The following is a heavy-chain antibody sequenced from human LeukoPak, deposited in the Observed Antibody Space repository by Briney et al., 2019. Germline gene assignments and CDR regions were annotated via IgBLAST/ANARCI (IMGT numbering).Heavy chain of an antibody. D-gene: IGHD2-8*01. CDR2: ISTGSTYI. J-gene: IGHJ6*03. CDR1: GFTFNSYT. Sequence: NPGGSLRLSCAASGFTFNSYTMTWVRQAPGKGLEWVSSISTGSTYIYYADSVKGRFTISRDNAKNSLYLQMNSLRAEDTAVYYCARDPELVLMVYAPLPYYYMDVWGKGTTVTVSS. V-gene: IGHV3-21*01. CDR3: ARDPELVLMVYAPLPYYYMDV.